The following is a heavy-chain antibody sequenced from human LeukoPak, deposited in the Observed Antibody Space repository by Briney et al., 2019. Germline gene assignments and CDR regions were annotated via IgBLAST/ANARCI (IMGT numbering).Heavy chain of an antibody. D-gene: IGHD3-22*01. CDR3: ARAPPYYDSSGYPPYYFDY. J-gene: IGHJ4*02. Sequence: GASVKVSCKASGYTFTSYYMHWVRQAPGQGLEWMGIINPSGGSTSYAQKFQGRVTITTDESTSTAYMELSSLRSEDTAVYYCARAPPYYDSSGYPPYYFDYWGQGTLVTVSS. V-gene: IGHV1-46*01. CDR2: INPSGGST. CDR1: GYTFTSYY.